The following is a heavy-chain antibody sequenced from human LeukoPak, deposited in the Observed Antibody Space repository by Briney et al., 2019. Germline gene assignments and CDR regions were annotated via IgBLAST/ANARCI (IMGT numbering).Heavy chain of an antibody. CDR3: ARAAGSSWYGVANYYYYYMDV. D-gene: IGHD6-13*01. J-gene: IGHJ6*03. Sequence: SETLSLTCTASGGSISSHYWSWIRQPPGKGLEWIGYISYSGSTNYSPSLKSRVTISVDTSKNQFSLKLSSVTAADTAVYYCARAAGSSWYGVANYYYYYMDVWGKGTTVIVSS. CDR1: GGSISSHY. CDR2: ISYSGST. V-gene: IGHV4-59*11.